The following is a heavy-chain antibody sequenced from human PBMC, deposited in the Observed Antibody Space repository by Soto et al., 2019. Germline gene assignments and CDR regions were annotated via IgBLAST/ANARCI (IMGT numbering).Heavy chain of an antibody. V-gene: IGHV4-59*06. D-gene: IGHD2-15*01. CDR1: GGSISSYY. Sequence: SETLSLTCTVSGGSISSYYWSWIRQPPGKGLEWIGYIYYSGSTYYNPSLKSRVTISVDTSKNQFSLKLSSVTAADTAVYYCASWDCSGGSCYGFDPWGQGTLVTVSS. J-gene: IGHJ5*02. CDR2: IYYSGST. CDR3: ASWDCSGGSCYGFDP.